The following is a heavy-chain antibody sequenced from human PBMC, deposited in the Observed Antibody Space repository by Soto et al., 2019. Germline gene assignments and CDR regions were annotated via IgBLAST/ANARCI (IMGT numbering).Heavy chain of an antibody. J-gene: IGHJ4*02. CDR3: VKDHYSSSSHFVY. V-gene: IGHV3-64D*08. Sequence: GGSLRLSCSASGFTFISYAMHWVRQAPGKGLEYVSAISSNGGSTYYADSVKGRFTISRDNSKNTLYLQMSSLRAEDTAVYYCVKDHYSSSSHFVYWGQGTLVTVS. CDR2: ISSNGGST. CDR1: GFTFISYA. D-gene: IGHD6-6*01.